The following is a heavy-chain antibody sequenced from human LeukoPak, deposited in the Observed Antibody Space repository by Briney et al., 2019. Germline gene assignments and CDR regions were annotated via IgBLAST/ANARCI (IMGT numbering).Heavy chain of an antibody. J-gene: IGHJ5*02. CDR2: INPNSGGT. D-gene: IGHD3-22*01. CDR3: ATFFPYYYDSSGHQNWFDP. V-gene: IGHV1-2*02. CDR1: GYTFTGYY. Sequence: ASVKVSCKASGYTFTGYYMRWVRQAPGQGLEWMGWINPNSGGTNYAQKFQGRVTMTRDTSISTAYMELSRLRSDDTAVYYCATFFPYYYDSSGHQNWFDPWGQGTLVTVSS.